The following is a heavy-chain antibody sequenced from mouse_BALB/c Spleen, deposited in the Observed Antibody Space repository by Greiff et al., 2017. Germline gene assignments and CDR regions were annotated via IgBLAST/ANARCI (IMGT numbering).Heavy chain of an antibody. D-gene: IGHD2-12*01. CDR3: ARDRDDESFAY. CDR2: ILPGSGST. V-gene: IGHV1-9*01. CDR1: GYTFSSYW. Sequence: VQLQQSGAELMKPGASVKISCKATGYTFSSYWIEWVKQRPGHGLEWIGAILPGSGSTNYNEKFKGKATFTADTSSNTAYMQLSSLTSEDSAVYYCARDRDDESFAYWGQGTLVTVSA. J-gene: IGHJ3*01.